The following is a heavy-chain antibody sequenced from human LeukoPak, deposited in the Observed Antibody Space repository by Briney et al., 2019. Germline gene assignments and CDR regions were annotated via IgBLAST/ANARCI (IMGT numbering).Heavy chain of an antibody. CDR1: GFIFNSYA. D-gene: IGHD3-16*01. V-gene: IGHV3-23*01. CDR2: ISGSASRT. CDR3: AKVKIRSRHPMGGYYFDY. J-gene: IGHJ4*02. Sequence: GGSLRLSCAASGFIFNSYAMSWVRQAPGKGLEWVSGISGSASRTYYADSVKGRFTISRDNSKNTLYLQMNSLRAEDTAVYYCAKVKIRSRHPMGGYYFDYWGQGTLVTVSS.